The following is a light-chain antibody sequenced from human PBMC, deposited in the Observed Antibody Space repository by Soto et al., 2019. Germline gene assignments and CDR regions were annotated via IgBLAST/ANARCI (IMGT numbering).Light chain of an antibody. Sequence: EIVLTQSPGTLSLSPGERATLPCRASETVAGSYLAWYQQKPGQAPRLLIHGASTRATGIADRFSGSGSGTDFTLTISRLEPEDFAVYYCQLYGTSPKTFGQGTKV. J-gene: IGKJ1*01. CDR1: ETVAGSY. V-gene: IGKV3-20*01. CDR3: QLYGTSPKT. CDR2: GAS.